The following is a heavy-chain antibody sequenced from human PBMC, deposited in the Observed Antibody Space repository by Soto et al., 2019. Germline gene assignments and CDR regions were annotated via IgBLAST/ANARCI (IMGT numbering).Heavy chain of an antibody. CDR2: MKKDGSEK. D-gene: IGHD3-3*01. CDR3: AKLGSGYYTGLYFEY. Sequence: PGGSLRLSCAASGFTFGDYWMSWVRQAPGKGLEWVAHMKKDGSEKYYVDSVKGRFTVSRDNTKNSLYLQMNSLRAEDTAVYYCAKLGSGYYTGLYFEYWGQGXLVTVYS. J-gene: IGHJ4*02. CDR1: GFTFGDYW. V-gene: IGHV3-7*03.